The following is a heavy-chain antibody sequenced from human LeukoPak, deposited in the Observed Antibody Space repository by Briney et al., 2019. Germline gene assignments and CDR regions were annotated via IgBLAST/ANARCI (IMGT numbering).Heavy chain of an antibody. CDR2: IFGSGII. D-gene: IGHD6-19*01. J-gene: IGHJ4*02. V-gene: IGHV4-4*07. CDR3: VRSGGWAAPLGY. Sequence: PSETLSLTCTVSGGSISTYYWSWIRQPAGKGLEWIGRIFGSGIITYDPSLKSRVTMSVDTSKNQVSLNLSSVTAADTAVYYCVRSGGWAAPLGYWGQGTLVTVSS. CDR1: GGSISTYY.